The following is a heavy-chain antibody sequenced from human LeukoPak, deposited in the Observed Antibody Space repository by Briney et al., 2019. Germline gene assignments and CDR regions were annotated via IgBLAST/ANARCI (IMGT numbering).Heavy chain of an antibody. CDR1: GGSFSDYY. V-gene: IGHV4-34*01. CDR3: ARQGVDP. Sequence: PSETLSLTCAVYGGSFSDYYWSWIRQPPGEGLEWIGEINHSGSTNYNPSLKSRVTISVDTSKNQFSLKLSSVTAADTAVYYCARQGVDPWGQGTLVTVSS. J-gene: IGHJ5*02. CDR2: INHSGST.